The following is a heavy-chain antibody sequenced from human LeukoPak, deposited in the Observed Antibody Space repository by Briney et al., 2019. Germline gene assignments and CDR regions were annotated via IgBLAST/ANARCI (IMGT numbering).Heavy chain of an antibody. V-gene: IGHV3-23*01. J-gene: IGHJ4*02. D-gene: IGHD2-2*02. CDR1: GFTFSSYA. CDR2: ISGSGGST. CDR3: AKHLYPHCSSTSCYNFDY. Sequence: QAGGSLRLSCAASGFTFSSYAMSWVRQAPGKGLEWVSAISGSGGSTYYADSVKGRFTISRDNSKNTLYLQMNSLRAEDTAVYYCAKHLYPHCSSTSCYNFDYWGQGTLVTVSS.